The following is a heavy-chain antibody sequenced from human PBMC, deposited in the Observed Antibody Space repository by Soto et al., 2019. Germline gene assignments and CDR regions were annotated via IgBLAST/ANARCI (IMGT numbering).Heavy chain of an antibody. J-gene: IGHJ5*02. CDR2: MNPNSGNT. CDR3: ARSSSSGTSNWFDP. CDR1: GYTFTSYD. Sequence: ASVKVSCKASGYTFTSYDINWVRQATGQGLEWMGWMNPNSGNTGYAQKFQGRVTKTRNTSISTAYMELGSLRSEDTAVYYCARSSSSGTSNWFDPWGQGTLVTVSS. D-gene: IGHD6-13*01. V-gene: IGHV1-8*01.